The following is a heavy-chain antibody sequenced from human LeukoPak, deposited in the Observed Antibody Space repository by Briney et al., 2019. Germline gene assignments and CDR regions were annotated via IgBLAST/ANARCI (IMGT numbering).Heavy chain of an antibody. Sequence: PSETLSLTCTVSGGSISSYYWSWIRQRQGKGLEWIGYIYHSGHTNYHPSLKSRVTISVHTSKNQFSLTLSSVTAADTAVYYCARGGYSYGSDAFDIWGQGTMVTVSS. D-gene: IGHD5-18*01. CDR3: ARGGYSYGSDAFDI. J-gene: IGHJ3*02. V-gene: IGHV4-59*01. CDR1: GGSISSYY. CDR2: IYHSGHT.